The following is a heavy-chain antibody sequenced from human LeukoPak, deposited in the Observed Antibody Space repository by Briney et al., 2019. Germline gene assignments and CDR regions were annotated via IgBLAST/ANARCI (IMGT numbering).Heavy chain of an antibody. CDR2: LSYNGRDF. CDR3: AKDFDRVSSGYYYDY. D-gene: IGHD3-22*01. V-gene: IGHV3-30*18. J-gene: IGHJ4*02. CDR1: GFTFSSYG. Sequence: GSLRLSCAASGFTFSSYGMHWVRQAPGKGLEWVAVLSYNGRDFYYADSVKGRFTISRDNSKNTLYLQMNSLRAEDTAVYYCAKDFDRVSSGYYYDYWGQGTLVTVSS.